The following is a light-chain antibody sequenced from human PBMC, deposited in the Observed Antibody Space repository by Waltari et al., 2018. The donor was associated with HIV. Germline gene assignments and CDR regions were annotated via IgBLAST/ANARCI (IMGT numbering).Light chain of an antibody. Sequence: QPVLTQSSSASASLGSSVKLTCTLRSGHSNYLIAWHQQQPGKAPRFLLKLEGSGNNNRGSGIPDRFSGSSSGADRYLTISNVQSEDEADYYCETWGRNIRVVGGGTKLTVL. CDR2: LEGSGNN. V-gene: IGLV4-60*03. CDR1: SGHSNYL. J-gene: IGLJ3*02. CDR3: ETWGRNIRV.